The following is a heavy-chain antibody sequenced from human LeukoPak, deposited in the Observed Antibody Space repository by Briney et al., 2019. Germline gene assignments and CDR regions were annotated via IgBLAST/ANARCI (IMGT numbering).Heavy chain of an antibody. CDR2: IIPILGIA. CDR1: GGTFSSYA. J-gene: IGHJ4*02. V-gene: IGHV1-69*04. Sequence: SVKVSCKASGGTFSSYAISWVRQAPGPGLEWMGRIIPILGIANYAQKFQGRVTITADKSTSTAYMELSSLRSEDTAVYYCARDPPDYDYVWGSYHANYWGQGTLVTVSS. D-gene: IGHD3-16*02. CDR3: ARDPPDYDYVWGSYHANY.